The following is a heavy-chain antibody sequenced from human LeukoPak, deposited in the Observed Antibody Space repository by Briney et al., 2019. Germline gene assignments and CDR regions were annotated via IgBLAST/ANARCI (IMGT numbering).Heavy chain of an antibody. D-gene: IGHD3-10*01. V-gene: IGHV4-39*07. CDR2: IYYSGST. Sequence: SETLSLTCTVSGGSISSSSYYWGWIRQPPGKGLEWIGSIYYSGSTYYNPSLKSRVTISVDTSKNQFSLKLSSVTAADTAVYYCARLITMVRGVNNWFDPWGQGTLVTVSS. J-gene: IGHJ5*02. CDR3: ARLITMVRGVNNWFDP. CDR1: GGSISSSSYY.